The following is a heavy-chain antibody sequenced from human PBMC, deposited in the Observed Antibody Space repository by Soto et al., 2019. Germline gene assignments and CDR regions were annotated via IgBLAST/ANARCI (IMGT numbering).Heavy chain of an antibody. V-gene: IGHV1-69*13. Sequence: SVKVTCKSSVGTFSSYAISCVRPAPGQGLEWMGGIIPIFGTANYAQKFQGRVTITADESTSAAYMELSSLRSEDTAVYYCARERGYCSSTSCPLGYWGQGTLVTVSS. D-gene: IGHD2-2*01. CDR1: VGTFSSYA. J-gene: IGHJ4*02. CDR3: ARERGYCSSTSCPLGY. CDR2: IIPIFGTA.